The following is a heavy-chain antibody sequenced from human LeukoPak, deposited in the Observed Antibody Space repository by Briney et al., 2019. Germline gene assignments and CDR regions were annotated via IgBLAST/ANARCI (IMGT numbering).Heavy chain of an antibody. CDR1: EFTFSSDS. CDR3: AREREKWELLAPDY. D-gene: IGHD1-26*01. J-gene: IGHJ4*02. CDR2: ISSSSSYI. V-gene: IGHV3-21*01. Sequence: GGALILFCGASEFTFSSDSKSWGRQAPGEGREWVSAISSSSSYIYYAHSVKGRFTISRDNAKNPLYLQMNSLRAEDTAVYYCAREREKWELLAPDYWGQGTLVTVSS.